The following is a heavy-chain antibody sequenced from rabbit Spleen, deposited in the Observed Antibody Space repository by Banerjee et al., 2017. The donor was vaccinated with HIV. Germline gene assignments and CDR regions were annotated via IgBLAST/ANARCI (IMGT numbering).Heavy chain of an antibody. CDR3: VRDLGYDDYSEKGYFNL. V-gene: IGHV1S45*01. Sequence: QEQLVESGGGLVQPEGSLKLSCTASGFSFSDKAVMCWVRQAPGKGLEWIACIYTGSGSTYYASWAKGRFTISRTSSTTVTLQMTSLTAADTATYFCVRDLGYDDYSEKGYFNLWGQGTLVTVS. CDR1: GFSFSDKAV. CDR2: IYTGSGST. D-gene: IGHD2-1*01. J-gene: IGHJ4*01.